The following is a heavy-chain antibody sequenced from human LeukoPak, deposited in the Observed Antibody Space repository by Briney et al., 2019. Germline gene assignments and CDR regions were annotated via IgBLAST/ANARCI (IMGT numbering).Heavy chain of an antibody. V-gene: IGHV3-21*01. J-gene: IGHJ5*02. CDR1: RFTFSSYS. CDR3: ARDVGDWFDP. Sequence: GGSLRLSCAASRFTFSSYSMNWVRQAPGKGLEWVSSISSSSSYIYYADSVKGRFTISRDNAKNSLYLQMNSLRAEDTAVYYCARDVGDWFDPWGQGTLVTVSS. CDR2: ISSSSSYI.